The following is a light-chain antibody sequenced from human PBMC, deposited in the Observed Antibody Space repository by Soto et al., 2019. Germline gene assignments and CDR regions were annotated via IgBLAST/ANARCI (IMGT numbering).Light chain of an antibody. Sequence: QSVLTQPPSASGSPGQSVNVSCTGTSSDIGDTHYVSWYQQHPGKAPKLMVYEVSKRPSGVPDRFSGSKSGNTASLTVSGLLAEDEGDYYCSSYAGRDTVVFGSGTKVTVL. CDR1: SSDIGDTHY. CDR3: SSYAGRDTVV. CDR2: EVS. J-gene: IGLJ1*01. V-gene: IGLV2-8*01.